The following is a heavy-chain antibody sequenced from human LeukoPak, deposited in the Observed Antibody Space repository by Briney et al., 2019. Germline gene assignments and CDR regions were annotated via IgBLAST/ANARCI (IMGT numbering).Heavy chain of an antibody. CDR1: GGSFSGYY. J-gene: IGHJ4*02. CDR3: ARSSSRGYDY. Sequence: SETLSLTCAVYGGSFSGYYWSWIRQPPGKGLEWIGGINHSGSTNYNPSLKSRVTISVDTSKNQFSLKLSSVTAADTAVYYCARSSSRGYDYWGQGTLVTVSS. D-gene: IGHD6-6*01. CDR2: INHSGST. V-gene: IGHV4-34*01.